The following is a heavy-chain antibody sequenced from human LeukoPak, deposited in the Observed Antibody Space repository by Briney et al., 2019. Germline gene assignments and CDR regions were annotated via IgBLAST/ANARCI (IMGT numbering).Heavy chain of an antibody. D-gene: IGHD3-3*01. CDR2: ISPVKNTV. V-gene: IGHV3-48*01. Sequence: LTGGSLRLSCAASGFTFSSYSMTWVRQTPGKGLEWISYISPVKNTVYYADSVKGRFTISRDDAKNSLDLQMNSLRAEDTAVYYCARESDRHHDLWSGYLALDYWGQGTRVTVSS. CDR3: ARESDRHHDLWSGYLALDY. CDR1: GFTFSSYS. J-gene: IGHJ4*02.